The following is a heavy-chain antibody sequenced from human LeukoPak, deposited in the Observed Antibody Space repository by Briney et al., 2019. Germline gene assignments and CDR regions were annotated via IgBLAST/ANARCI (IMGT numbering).Heavy chain of an antibody. V-gene: IGHV4-59*01. D-gene: IGHD3-22*01. CDR3: ARDIDSSGYYFDY. CDR2: IYYSGST. Sequence: SETLSLTCTVSGGSISSYYWSWIRQPPGKGLEWIGYIYYSGSTNYNPSLKSRVTISVDTSKNQFSLKLSSVTAADTAVYYFARDIDSSGYYFDYWGQGTLVTVSS. J-gene: IGHJ4*02. CDR1: GGSISSYY.